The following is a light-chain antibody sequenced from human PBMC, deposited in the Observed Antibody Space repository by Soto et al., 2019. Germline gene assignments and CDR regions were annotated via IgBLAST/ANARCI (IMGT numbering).Light chain of an antibody. V-gene: IGLV2-23*02. Sequence: QSVLTQPASASGSPGQSITIFCTGTSSDVGSYNLVSWYQQHPGKAPKLMIYEVSKRPSGVSNRFSGSKSGNTASLTISGLQAEDEADYYCCSYAGSSTLRVFGTGTNVTVL. CDR1: SSDVGSYNL. J-gene: IGLJ1*01. CDR3: CSYAGSSTLRV. CDR2: EVS.